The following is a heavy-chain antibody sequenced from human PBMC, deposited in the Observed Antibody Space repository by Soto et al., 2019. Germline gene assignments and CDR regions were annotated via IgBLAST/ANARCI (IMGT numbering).Heavy chain of an antibody. CDR3: AGGGGGKWEP. V-gene: IGHV3-30-3*01. CDR2: LSSDENTK. Sequence: QVQVVESGGGVVQPGRSLRLSCVASGFTFSSSTMYWVRQAPGKGLEWVAILSSDENTKYYADSVKGRFIISRDNAKITVFLDINSLRPEDTAVYYGAGGGGGKWEPWGQGTLVTVSS. D-gene: IGHD1-26*01. J-gene: IGHJ4*02. CDR1: GFTFSSST.